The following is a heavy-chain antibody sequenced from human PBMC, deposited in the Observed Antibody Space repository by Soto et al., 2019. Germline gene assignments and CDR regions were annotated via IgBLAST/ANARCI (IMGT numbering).Heavy chain of an antibody. Sequence: GVLRLSCAASGFTFSNAWMSWVRQAPGKGLEWVGRIKSKTDGGTTDYAAPVKGRFTISRDDSKNTLYLQMNSLKTEDTAVYYCTTPDYYGSGSYYNSFDYWGQGTLVTVSS. CDR1: GFTFSNAW. CDR2: IKSKTDGGTT. V-gene: IGHV3-15*01. D-gene: IGHD3-10*01. CDR3: TTPDYYGSGSYYNSFDY. J-gene: IGHJ4*02.